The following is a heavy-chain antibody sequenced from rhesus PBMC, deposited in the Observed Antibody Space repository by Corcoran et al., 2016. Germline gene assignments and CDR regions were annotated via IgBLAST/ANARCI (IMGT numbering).Heavy chain of an antibody. CDR3: ARLGFYEDDYGYYYTEYLDV. Sequence: QVQLQESGPGLVKPSETLSLTCAVSGYSISSGYYWSWIRQPPGKGRGGVGYITLSGSTSYNPSLKSRVTISRDTSKNQFSLKLSSVTAADTAVYYCARLGFYEDDYGYYYTEYLDVWGRGVLVTVSS. CDR1: GYSISSGYY. CDR2: ITLSGST. D-gene: IGHD3-9*01. V-gene: IGHV4-122*02. J-gene: IGHJ5-2*02.